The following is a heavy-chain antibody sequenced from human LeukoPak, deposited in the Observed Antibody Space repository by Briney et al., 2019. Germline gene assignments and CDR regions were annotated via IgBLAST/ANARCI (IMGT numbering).Heavy chain of an antibody. D-gene: IGHD2/OR15-2a*01. CDR2: IWYDESKR. Sequence: GGPLRLSCAASGLRLNIYGMHWVRQSPAKGLEWVALIWYDESKRYYADSVQGRFTISRDNSKNTLYLQMNSLRAEDSAVYYCARDRVYCNAAGCPFDFWGQGTLVTVSS. J-gene: IGHJ4*02. CDR1: GLRLNIYG. CDR3: ARDRVYCNAAGCPFDF. V-gene: IGHV3-33*01.